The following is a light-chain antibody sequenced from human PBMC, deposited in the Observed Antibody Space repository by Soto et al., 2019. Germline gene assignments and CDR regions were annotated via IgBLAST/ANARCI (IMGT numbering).Light chain of an antibody. V-gene: IGKV3-20*01. CDR3: QHYGYPQWT. CDR2: GVS. CDR1: QTGSNSY. Sequence: TRSPGTLSLSPGERATLSCRASQTGSNSYLAWYQQKSGQAPRLLIYGVSTRATGIPDRFSGSGSGKEFALTISRLEPEDFAVYICQHYGYPQWTFGPGTKVDIK. J-gene: IGKJ1*01.